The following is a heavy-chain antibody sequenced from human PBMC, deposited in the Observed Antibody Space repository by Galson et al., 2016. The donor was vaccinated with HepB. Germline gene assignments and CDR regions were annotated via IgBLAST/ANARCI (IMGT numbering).Heavy chain of an antibody. J-gene: IGHJ1*01. V-gene: IGHV3-23*01. CDR3: AKELAMSGTYFQH. Sequence: SLRLSCAASGFTFSGYAMSWVRQAPGKGLEWVSSISGSGGGSYYADSVKDRFTISRDNSKNTLYLQLNSLRAEDTALYYCAKELAMSGTYFQHWGQGTLLTVSS. CDR1: GFTFSGYA. CDR2: ISGSGGGS. D-gene: IGHD6-19*01.